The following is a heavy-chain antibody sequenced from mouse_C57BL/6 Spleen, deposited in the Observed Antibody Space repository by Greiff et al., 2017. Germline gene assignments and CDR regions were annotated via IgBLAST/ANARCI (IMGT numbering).Heavy chain of an antibody. V-gene: IGHV5-9*01. CDR2: ISGGGGNT. J-gene: IGHJ4*01. CDR3: ARQAVTTDAMDG. D-gene: IGHD2-2*01. Sequence: EVQRVESGGGLVKPGGSLKLSCAASGFTFSSYTMSWVRQTPEKRLEWVATISGGGGNTYYPDSVKGRFTISRDNAKDTLYLQMSSLRSEDTALYYCARQAVTTDAMDGWGQGTSVTVSS. CDR1: GFTFSSYT.